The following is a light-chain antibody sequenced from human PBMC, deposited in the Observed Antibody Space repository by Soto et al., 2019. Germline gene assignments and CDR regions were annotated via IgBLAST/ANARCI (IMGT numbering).Light chain of an antibody. J-gene: IGKJ4*01. CDR3: QKYNSGPLT. CDR1: QGISSF. CDR2: SAS. V-gene: IGKV1-27*01. Sequence: MNQSPSSLSANVRDRVTITCRASQGISSFLAWYQQIPGKVPKLLIYSASTLQSGVPSRFSGSGSGTDFTLTISILQPEDVAIYYCQKYNSGPLTGGGETK.